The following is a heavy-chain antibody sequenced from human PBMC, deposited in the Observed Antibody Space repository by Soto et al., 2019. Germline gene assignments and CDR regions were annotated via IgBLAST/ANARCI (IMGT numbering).Heavy chain of an antibody. D-gene: IGHD6-25*01. CDR2: IIPIFGTA. CDR1: GGTFSSYA. J-gene: IGHJ4*02. V-gene: IGHV1-69*01. CDR3: AREIGMRAAHFDH. Sequence: QVQLVQSGAEVKKPGSSVKVSCKASGGTFSSYAISWVRQAPGQGLEWMGGIIPIFGTANYAQKFQGRVTITADESTSKAYREVSSRSSEDTAGYYGAREIGMRAAHFDHGGKGTLFTVSP.